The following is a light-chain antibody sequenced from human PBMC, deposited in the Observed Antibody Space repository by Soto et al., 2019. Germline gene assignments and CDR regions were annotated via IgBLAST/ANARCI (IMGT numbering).Light chain of an antibody. J-gene: IGKJ1*01. CDR2: VAS. Sequence: EIVMTQSPATLSVSPGERATLSCRASQSVSNNLAWYQVKPGQAPRLLIYVASTRATGIPARFSGSGSGTEFTLTISSLQSEDFAVYYCQQYNNWLWTFGQGTKVDIK. CDR1: QSVSNN. CDR3: QQYNNWLWT. V-gene: IGKV3-15*01.